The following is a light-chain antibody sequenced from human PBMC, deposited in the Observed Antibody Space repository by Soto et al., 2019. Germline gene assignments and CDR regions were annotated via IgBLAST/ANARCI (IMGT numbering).Light chain of an antibody. CDR3: QQRSNCPPIT. CDR1: QSVSSY. J-gene: IGKJ5*01. CDR2: DAS. V-gene: IGKV3-11*01. Sequence: EIVMTQSPATLSLSLGERATLSCRASQSVSSYLAWYQQKPGKAPRLLIYDASTRATGIPARFSGSGSGTNFSLTISSLEPEDYAVYYCQQRSNCPPITFGQGTRLEIK.